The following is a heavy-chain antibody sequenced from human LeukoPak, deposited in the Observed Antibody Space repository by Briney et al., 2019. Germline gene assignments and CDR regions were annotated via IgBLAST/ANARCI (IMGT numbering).Heavy chain of an antibody. V-gene: IGHV3-74*01. D-gene: IGHD3-22*01. CDR1: GFTFSSYW. Sequence: GGSLRLSCAASGFTFSSYWMHWVRQAPGEGLVWVSRINIDGSNTNYADSVKGRFTFSRDNAKNTLYLQMNSLRAEDTAVYYCANGPSMTVVVNPFDYWGQGTLVTVSS. CDR2: INIDGSNT. CDR3: ANGPSMTVVVNPFDY. J-gene: IGHJ4*02.